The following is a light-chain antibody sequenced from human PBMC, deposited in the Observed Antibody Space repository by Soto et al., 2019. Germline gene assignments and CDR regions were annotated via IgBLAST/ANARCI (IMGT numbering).Light chain of an antibody. V-gene: IGLV1-44*01. CDR1: SSNIGSNP. J-gene: IGLJ2*01. CDR2: LNN. Sequence: QSVLTQPPSASGTPGQRVTISCSGSSSNIGSNPVNWYQQLPRTAPKLLIYLNNQRPSGVPDRFSGSKAGTSASLAISGLQSEDEADYYCAAWDDSLNGVLFGGGTKLTVL. CDR3: AAWDDSLNGVL.